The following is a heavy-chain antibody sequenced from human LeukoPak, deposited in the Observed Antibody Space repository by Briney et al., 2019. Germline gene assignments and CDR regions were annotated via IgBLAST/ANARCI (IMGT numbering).Heavy chain of an antibody. V-gene: IGHV3-48*02. CDR3: ARDWAVAGTGSY. Sequence: PGGSLRLSCAASGFTFSSYSMNWVRQAPGKGLEWVSYISSSSSTIYYADSVKGRFTISRDNAKNPLYLQMNSLRDEDTAVYYCARDWAVAGTGSYWGQGTLVTVSS. CDR1: GFTFSSYS. J-gene: IGHJ4*02. D-gene: IGHD6-19*01. CDR2: ISSSSSTI.